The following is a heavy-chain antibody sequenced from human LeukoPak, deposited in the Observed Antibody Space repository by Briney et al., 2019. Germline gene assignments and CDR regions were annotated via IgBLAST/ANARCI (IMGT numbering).Heavy chain of an antibody. V-gene: IGHV1-3*01. CDR1: GYTFTSYA. CDR3: ARDWSGYCTNGVCYKWLVNYYFDY. D-gene: IGHD2-8*01. CDR2: INAGNGNT. Sequence: ASVKDSCKASGYTFTSYAMHWVRQAPGQRLEWMGWINAGNGNTKYSQKFQGRVTITRDTSASTACMELSSLRSEDTAVYYCARDWSGYCTNGVCYKWLVNYYFDYWGQGALVTVSS. J-gene: IGHJ4*02.